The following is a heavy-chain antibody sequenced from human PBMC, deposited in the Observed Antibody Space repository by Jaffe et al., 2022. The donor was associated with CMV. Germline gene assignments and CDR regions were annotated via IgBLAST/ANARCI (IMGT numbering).Heavy chain of an antibody. CDR1: GYDFKTYG. D-gene: IGHD4-17*01. Sequence: QVQLVQSGGEVKKPGASVKVSCKASGYDFKTYGIIWVRQAPGQGLEWMGWISNYNGYTHYAQKFQGRVTMTAEISTSTASMEVRSLRSDDTAVYYCATYGSKDDFDFWGQGTLVTVSP. J-gene: IGHJ4*02. V-gene: IGHV1-18*01. CDR3: ATYGSKDDFDF. CDR2: ISNYNGYT.